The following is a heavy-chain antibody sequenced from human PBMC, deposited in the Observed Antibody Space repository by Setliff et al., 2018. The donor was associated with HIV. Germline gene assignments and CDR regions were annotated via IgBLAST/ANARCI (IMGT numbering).Heavy chain of an antibody. CDR1: GYTFTSYD. Sequence: ASVKVSCKASGYTFTSYDINWVRQATGQGPEWMGWMNPNSGNTGYAQKFQGRVTMTRNTSISTAYMELSSLRSEDTAVYYCARASHEYGLFDPWGQGTLVTSPQ. D-gene: IGHD3-10*01. J-gene: IGHJ5*02. CDR2: MNPNSGNT. CDR3: ARASHEYGLFDP. V-gene: IGHV1-8*01.